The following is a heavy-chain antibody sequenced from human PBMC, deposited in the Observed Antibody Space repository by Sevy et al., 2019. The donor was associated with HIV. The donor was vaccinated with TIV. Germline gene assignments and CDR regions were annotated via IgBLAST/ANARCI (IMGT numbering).Heavy chain of an antibody. CDR2: INGPSNAI. D-gene: IGHD2-21*01. V-gene: IGHV3-48*01. J-gene: IGHJ4*02. Sequence: GGSLRLSCAASGFTFSPYSMHWVRQAPGKGLEWISYINGPSNAIFYADSVRGRFTVSRDNGKNSLYLQMNSLRAEDSALYYCARGVANCGGSDCHKTDFWGQGTLVTVSS. CDR3: ARGVANCGGSDCHKTDF. CDR1: GFTFSPYS.